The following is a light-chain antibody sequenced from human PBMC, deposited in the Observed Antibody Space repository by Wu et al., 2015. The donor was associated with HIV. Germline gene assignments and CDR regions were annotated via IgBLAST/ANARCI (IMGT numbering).Light chain of an antibody. Sequence: AIQLTQSPSSLSASVGDRVSITCRRSPDISSPLAWYQQKPGRPPKLLIYSASTLQVGVPPRFSGAASGTDFTLTINSLQPEDFATYYCQVFHNRQFAFGPGTRVDAK. CDR3: QVFHNRQFA. V-gene: IGKV1D-13*01. CDR1: PDISSP. CDR2: SAS. J-gene: IGKJ3*01.